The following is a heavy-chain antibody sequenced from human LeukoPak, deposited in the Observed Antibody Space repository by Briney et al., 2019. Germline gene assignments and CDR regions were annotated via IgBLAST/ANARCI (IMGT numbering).Heavy chain of an antibody. D-gene: IGHD6-19*01. CDR1: GFTFSSYA. CDR2: ISGSGGST. J-gene: IGHJ4*02. Sequence: GGSLRLSCAASGFTFSSYAMSWVRQAPGKGLEWVSAISGSGGSTYYADSVKGRFTISRDNSKNTLYLQMNSLRAEDTAVYYCAKLGARLWLVPPYFDYWGQGTLVTVSS. V-gene: IGHV3-23*01. CDR3: AKLGARLWLVPPYFDY.